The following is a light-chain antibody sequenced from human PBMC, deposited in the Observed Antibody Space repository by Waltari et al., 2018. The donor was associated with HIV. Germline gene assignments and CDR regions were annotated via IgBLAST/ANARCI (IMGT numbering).Light chain of an antibody. J-gene: IGLJ3*02. Sequence: QSVLTQPASVSGSPGQSITISCTGTSNDVGAYNLVSWYQHHPGKAPKLIIYEVSYRPSGVSNRFSGSKSDNTASLTISGLQTGDEADYYCTSRTTNGARWVFGGGTQLTVL. CDR2: EVS. CDR3: TSRTTNGARWV. CDR1: SNDVGAYNL. V-gene: IGLV2-14*01.